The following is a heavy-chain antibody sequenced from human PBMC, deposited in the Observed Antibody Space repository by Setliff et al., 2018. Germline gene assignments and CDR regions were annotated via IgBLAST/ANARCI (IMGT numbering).Heavy chain of an antibody. Sequence: KTSETLSLTCTVSGGSISSSSYYWGWIRQPPGKGLEWIGSIYYSGSTYYNPSLKSRVTISVDTSQNQFSLKLSSVTAADTAAYYCASHPRVTIFGVVAFDYWGQGILVTAPQ. V-gene: IGHV4-39*01. CDR2: IYYSGST. CDR1: GGSISSSSYY. CDR3: ASHPRVTIFGVVAFDY. J-gene: IGHJ4*02. D-gene: IGHD3-3*01.